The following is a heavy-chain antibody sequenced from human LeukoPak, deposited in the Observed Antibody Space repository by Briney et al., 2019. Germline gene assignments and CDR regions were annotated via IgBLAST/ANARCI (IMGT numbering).Heavy chain of an antibody. CDR1: GFNFSSFV. J-gene: IGHJ4*02. V-gene: IGHV3-21*01. D-gene: IGHD5-12*01. CDR3: VRGGYRGFDYEY. CDR2: ISASGRGT. Sequence: GGSLRLSCAGSGFNFSSFVMTWVRQAPGKGLEWVSSISASGRGTYYADSVKGRFTISRDNAKSSLYLQMNSLRAEDTAVYYCVRGGYRGFDYEYWGQGTLVTVSS.